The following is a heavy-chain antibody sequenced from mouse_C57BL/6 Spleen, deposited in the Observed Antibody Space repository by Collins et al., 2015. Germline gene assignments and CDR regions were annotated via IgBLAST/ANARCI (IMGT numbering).Heavy chain of an antibody. CDR2: IYPSDSET. V-gene: IGHV1-61*01. J-gene: IGHJ2*01. D-gene: IGHD3-1*01. Sequence: QVQLQQPGAELVRPGSSVKLSCKASGYTFTSYWMDWVKQRPGQGLEWIGNIYPSDSETHYNQKFKDKATLTVDKSSSTAYMQLSSLTSEDSAAYYCARGAPGDYWGQGTTLTVSS. CDR3: ARGAPGDY. CDR1: GYTFTSYW.